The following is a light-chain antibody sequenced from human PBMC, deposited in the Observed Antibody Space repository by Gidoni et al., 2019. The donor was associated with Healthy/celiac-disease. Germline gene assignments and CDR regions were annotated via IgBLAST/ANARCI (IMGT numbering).Light chain of an antibody. CDR3: QQRSNWPQLT. CDR2: DAS. J-gene: IGKJ4*01. V-gene: IGKV3-11*01. Sequence: ELVLPQSPAILSLSPGERATLSCRASQSVSSYLAWYQQKPGQAPRLLIYDASNRATGIPARFSGSGSGTDFTLTISSLEPEDFAVYYCQQRSNWPQLTFGGGTKVEIK. CDR1: QSVSSY.